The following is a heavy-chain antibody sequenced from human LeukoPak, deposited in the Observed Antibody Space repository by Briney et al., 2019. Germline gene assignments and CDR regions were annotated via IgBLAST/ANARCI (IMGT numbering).Heavy chain of an antibody. CDR3: ARDRQLGSYYYGMDV. Sequence: GGSLRLSCVASGFTVSSNYMSWVRQAPGKGLEWVSVIYSGGSTYYADSVKGRFTISRDNSKNTLYLQMNSLRAEDTAVYYCARDRQLGSYYYGMDVWGQGTTVTVSS. V-gene: IGHV3-66*01. CDR1: GFTVSSNY. CDR2: IYSGGST. D-gene: IGHD6-6*01. J-gene: IGHJ6*02.